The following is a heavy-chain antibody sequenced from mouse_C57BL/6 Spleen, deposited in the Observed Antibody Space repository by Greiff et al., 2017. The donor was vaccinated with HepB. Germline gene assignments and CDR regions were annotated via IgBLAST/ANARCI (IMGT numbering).Heavy chain of an antibody. Sequence: DVKLVESGPELVKPGASVKISCKASGYSFTGYYMNWVKQSPEKSLEWIGEINPSTGGTTYNQKFKAKATLTVDKSSSTAYMQLKSLTSEDSAVYYCARVTTVVPDYWGQGTTLTVSS. V-gene: IGHV1-42*01. J-gene: IGHJ2*01. CDR1: GYSFTGYY. D-gene: IGHD1-1*01. CDR2: INPSTGGT. CDR3: ARVTTVVPDY.